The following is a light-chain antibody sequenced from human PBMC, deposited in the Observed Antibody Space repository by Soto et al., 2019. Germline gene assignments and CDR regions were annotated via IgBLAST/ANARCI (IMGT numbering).Light chain of an antibody. CDR1: QSVSSSY. Sequence: EIVLTQSPVTLSLSPGERATLSCRARQSVSSSYLAWYQQKPGQAPRLLIYGASSRATGIRDRFSGSGSGTDFTLTISRLEPEDFAVYYCQQYGSSPPITLGQGTRLEIK. V-gene: IGKV3-20*01. J-gene: IGKJ5*01. CDR3: QQYGSSPPIT. CDR2: GAS.